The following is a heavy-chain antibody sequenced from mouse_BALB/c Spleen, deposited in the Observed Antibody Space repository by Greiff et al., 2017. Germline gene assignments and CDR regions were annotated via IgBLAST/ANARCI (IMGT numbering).Heavy chain of an antibody. J-gene: IGHJ4*01. D-gene: IGHD4-1*01. CDR2: IWSGGST. CDR1: GFSLTSYG. CDR3: ARNLTGQYCYAMDY. V-gene: IGHV2-2*02. Sequence: VQLQQSGPGLVQPSQSLSITCTVSGFSLTSYGVHWVRQSPGKGLEWLGVIWSGGSTDYNAAFISRLSISKDNSKSQVFFKMNSLQANDTAIYYCARNLTGQYCYAMDYWGQGTSVTVSS.